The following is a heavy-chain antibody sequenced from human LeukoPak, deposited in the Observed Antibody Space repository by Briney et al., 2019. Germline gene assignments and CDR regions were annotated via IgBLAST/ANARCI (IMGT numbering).Heavy chain of an antibody. CDR1: GYSFTSYW. J-gene: IGHJ5*02. D-gene: IGHD3-10*01. V-gene: IGHV5-51*01. CDR3: ARRGGSGTYYKFTPDAFDL. Sequence: GESLKISCKGSGYSFTSYWIGWVRQMPGKGLEWMGIIYPGDSDTRCSPSFQGQVTISADKSISTAYLQWSSLKASDTAMYYCARRGGSGTYYKFTPDAFDLWGQGTLVTVSS. CDR2: IYPGDSDT.